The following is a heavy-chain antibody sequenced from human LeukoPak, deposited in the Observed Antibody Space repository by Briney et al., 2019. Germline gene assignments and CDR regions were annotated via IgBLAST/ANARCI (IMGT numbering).Heavy chain of an antibody. J-gene: IGHJ4*02. V-gene: IGHV3-74*01. CDR2: INSDGSST. CDR1: GFTFSSYW. CDR3: ATLPLTSPFDY. Sequence: GGSLRLSCAASGFTFSSYWMHWVRQAPGKGLVWVSRINSDGSSTSYADSVKGRFTISRDNAKNTLYLQMNSLRAEDTAVYYCATLPLTSPFDYWGQGTLVTVSS. D-gene: IGHD2-15*01.